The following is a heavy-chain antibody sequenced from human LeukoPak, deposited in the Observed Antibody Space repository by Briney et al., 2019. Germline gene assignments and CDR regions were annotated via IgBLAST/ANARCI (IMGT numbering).Heavy chain of an antibody. Sequence: SETLSLTCTVSGGSISNYYWSWIRQPPGKGLEWIGYIHYSGSTNYNPSLKSRVTIPVDTSKNQLSLKLTSMTAADTAVYYCARELGATVVNYGMDVWGQGTTVTVSS. CDR3: ARELGATVVNYGMDV. CDR2: IHYSGST. V-gene: IGHV4-59*01. J-gene: IGHJ6*02. CDR1: GGSISNYY. D-gene: IGHD4-23*01.